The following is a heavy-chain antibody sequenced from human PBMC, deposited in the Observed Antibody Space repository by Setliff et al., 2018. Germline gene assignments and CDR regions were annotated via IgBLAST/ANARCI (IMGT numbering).Heavy chain of an antibody. CDR3: AISTLSICSGGSCPNAFDV. V-gene: IGHV1-18*01. CDR1: GYIFKSYG. Sequence: ASVKVSCKASGYIFKSYGISWVRQAPGQGLEWMGWISSYNDVTNYAQSFQGRVTMTTDTSKSAAYMDLRGLGSDDTAVYYCAISTLSICSGGSCPNAFDVWGQGTMVTV. CDR2: ISSYNDVT. J-gene: IGHJ3*01. D-gene: IGHD2-15*01.